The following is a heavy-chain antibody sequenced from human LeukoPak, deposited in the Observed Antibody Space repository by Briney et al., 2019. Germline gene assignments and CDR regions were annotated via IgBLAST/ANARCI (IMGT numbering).Heavy chain of an antibody. CDR2: ISNGGTE. CDR3: ARRTGDTRFCSRFSCFLPDY. J-gene: IGHJ4*02. Sequence: GGSLRLSCTASGFTFSIYNMNWVRQAPGKGLEWVASISNGGTEFYADSVKGRFAISRDTSTNTLSLQMNGLRAEDTAVYFCARRTGDTRFCSRFSCFLPDYWGQGTLVTVSS. D-gene: IGHD2-2*01. V-gene: IGHV3-30*01. CDR1: GFTFSIYN.